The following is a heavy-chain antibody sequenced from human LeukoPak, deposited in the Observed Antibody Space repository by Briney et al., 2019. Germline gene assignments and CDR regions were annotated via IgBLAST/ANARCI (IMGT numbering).Heavy chain of an antibody. J-gene: IGHJ4*02. D-gene: IGHD4-11*01. CDR3: ARDSTVTTPDY. CDR2: IYTSGST. V-gene: IGHV4-4*07. CDR1: GDSISSYY. Sequence: SETLSLTCTVSGDSISSYYWSWIRQPAGKGLEWIGRIYTSGSTNYNPSLKSRVTISVDTSKNQFSLKLSSVTAADTAVYYCARDSTVTTPDYWGQGTLVTVSS.